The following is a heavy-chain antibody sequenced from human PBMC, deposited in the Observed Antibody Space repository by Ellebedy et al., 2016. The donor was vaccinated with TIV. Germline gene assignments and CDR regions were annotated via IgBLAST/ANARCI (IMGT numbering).Heavy chain of an antibody. CDR1: GDSINSDNY. CDR2: VYHSGHT. D-gene: IGHD6-19*01. V-gene: IGHV4/OR15-8*02. CDR3: AREGGSGWSYYGMDV. Sequence: SETLSLTCVVSGDSINSDNYWSWVRQTPGKGLEWIGEVYHSGHTNYNPSLKSRVTISIDKSKNQFSLQLTSVSAADTAVYYCAREGGSGWSYYGMDVWGQGTTVTVSS. J-gene: IGHJ6*02.